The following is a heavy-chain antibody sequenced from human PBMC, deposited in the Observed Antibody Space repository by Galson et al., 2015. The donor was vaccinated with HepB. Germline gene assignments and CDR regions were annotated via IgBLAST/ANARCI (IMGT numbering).Heavy chain of an antibody. D-gene: IGHD1-26*01. Sequence: SLRLSCAASGFTFSIYAMSWVRQTPGKGLEWVSAISGSHSNTYYADSVKGRFTISRDNSKNTLYLQMNSLRAEDTAVYYCAKDRESGRNYRGEYFQHWGQGTQVTVAS. CDR1: GFTFSIYA. CDR2: ISGSHSNT. J-gene: IGHJ1*01. CDR3: AKDRESGRNYRGEYFQH. V-gene: IGHV3-23*01.